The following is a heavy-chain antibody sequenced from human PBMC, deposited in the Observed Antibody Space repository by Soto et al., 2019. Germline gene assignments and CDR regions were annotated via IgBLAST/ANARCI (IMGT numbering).Heavy chain of an antibody. D-gene: IGHD6-13*01. CDR3: ARDPGYSSSISSFDP. CDR1: GYTFTSYG. CDR2: INAYSGNT. J-gene: IGHJ5*02. V-gene: IGHV1-18*01. Sequence: QVQLVQSGAEVKKPGASVKVSCKASGYTFTSYGISWVRQAPGQGLEWMGWINAYSGNTNDAQKRQATATMTTVTSTSTAYMELRSLRSDDTAVYCCARDPGYSSSISSFDPWGQGTTVTVST.